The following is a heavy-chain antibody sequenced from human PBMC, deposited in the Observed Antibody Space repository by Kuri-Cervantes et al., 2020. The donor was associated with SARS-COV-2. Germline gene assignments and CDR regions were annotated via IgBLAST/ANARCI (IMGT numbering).Heavy chain of an antibody. D-gene: IGHD2-15*01. J-gene: IGHJ4*02. CDR1: EFTFSSYD. CDR2: ISSGSDYI. CDR3: GRHRGYCSGGGCYSTGFSFDY. Sequence: GGSLRLSCAASEFTFSSYDMTWVRQAPGMGLEWVSSISSGSDYIYYADSVKGRFTVSRDNAENSLYLQMNSLGVGYTAVYYCGRHRGYCSGGGCYSTGFSFDYWGQGALVTVSS. V-gene: IGHV3-21*01.